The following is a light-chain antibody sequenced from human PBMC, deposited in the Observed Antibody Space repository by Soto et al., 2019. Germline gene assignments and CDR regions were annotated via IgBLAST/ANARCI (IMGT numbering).Light chain of an antibody. V-gene: IGLV2-14*03. CDR3: SSYTSTNSVV. J-gene: IGLJ3*02. Sequence: QSVLTQPASVSGSPGQSITISCTGTSSDVGGYNWVSWYQQHPGKAPKLMLYDVSYRPSGVSNRFSGSKSGNTASLTISGLQAEDEADYYCSSYTSTNSVVFGGGTKLTVL. CDR1: SSDVGGYNW. CDR2: DVS.